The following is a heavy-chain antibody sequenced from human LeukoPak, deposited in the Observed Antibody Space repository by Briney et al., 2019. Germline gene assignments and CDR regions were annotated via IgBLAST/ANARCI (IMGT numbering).Heavy chain of an antibody. Sequence: GGSLRLSCAASGFTFSSYAMSWVRQAPGKGLEWVSAISGSGGSTYYSDSVKGRFTISRDNSKNTLYLQVNSLRAGDTAIYYCAKRSRHSSGYFDYWGQGTLVTVSS. CDR2: ISGSGGST. D-gene: IGHD3-22*01. CDR1: GFTFSSYA. CDR3: AKRSRHSSGYFDY. J-gene: IGHJ4*02. V-gene: IGHV3-23*01.